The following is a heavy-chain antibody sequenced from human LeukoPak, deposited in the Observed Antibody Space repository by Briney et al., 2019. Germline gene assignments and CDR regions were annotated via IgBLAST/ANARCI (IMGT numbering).Heavy chain of an antibody. CDR2: IAYDGSIK. CDR3: AKEENYYDSSGYRHNAY. D-gene: IGHD3-22*01. J-gene: IGHJ4*02. V-gene: IGHV3-30*18. CDR1: GFTFSAYG. Sequence: PGRSLRLSCAASGFTFSAYGMHWVRQAPGKGLEWVAVIAYDGSIKYYADSVKGRFTISRDNSKNTLFLQVNSLRAEDTAVYYCAKEENYYDSSGYRHNAYWGQGTLVTVSS.